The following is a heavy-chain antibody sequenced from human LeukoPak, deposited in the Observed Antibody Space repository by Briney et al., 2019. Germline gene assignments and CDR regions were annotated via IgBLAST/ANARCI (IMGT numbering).Heavy chain of an antibody. D-gene: IGHD3-9*01. V-gene: IGHV3-23*01. Sequence: PGGSLRLSCAASGFTFSTYWMHWVRQAPGKGLVWVSVISLNDGSTYYADSVRGRFTISRDNSKNTLFLQMNGLRAEDTAIYYCAKAMTSSTYYFDSWGQGTLVTVSS. CDR3: AKAMTSSTYYFDS. CDR1: GFTFSTYW. J-gene: IGHJ4*02. CDR2: ISLNDGST.